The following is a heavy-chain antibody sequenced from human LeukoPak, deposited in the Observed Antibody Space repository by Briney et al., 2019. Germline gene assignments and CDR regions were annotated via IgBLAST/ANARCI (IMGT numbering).Heavy chain of an antibody. Sequence: GGSLRLSCAASGFTVSSNYMSWVRQAPGRGLEWVSVIYSGGSTYYADSVKGRFTISRDNAKNSLYLQMNSLRDEDTAVYYCARDPTYYDILTGYYGPHFDYWGQGTLVTVSS. V-gene: IGHV3-66*01. J-gene: IGHJ4*02. CDR3: ARDPTYYDILTGYYGPHFDY. CDR2: IYSGGST. CDR1: GFTVSSNY. D-gene: IGHD3-9*01.